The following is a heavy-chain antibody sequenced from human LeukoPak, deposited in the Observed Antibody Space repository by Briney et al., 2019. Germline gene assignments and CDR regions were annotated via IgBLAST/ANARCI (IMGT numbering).Heavy chain of an antibody. J-gene: IGHJ4*02. CDR1: GYTFTSYY. D-gene: IGHD2-15*01. CDR2: INPSGGST. Sequence: ASVKVSCKASGYTFTSYYMHWVRQAPGQGLEWMGIINPSGGSTTYTQKFQGRVTMTRDMSTSTVYMELSSLRSEDAAVYYCAREAPGYCTGGSCYSQSFFDYWGQGTLVTVSS. V-gene: IGHV1-46*01. CDR3: AREAPGYCTGGSCYSQSFFDY.